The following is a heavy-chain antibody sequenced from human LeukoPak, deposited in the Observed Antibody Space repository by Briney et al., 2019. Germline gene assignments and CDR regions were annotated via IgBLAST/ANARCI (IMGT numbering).Heavy chain of an antibody. CDR3: ARLTSSWYQDWYFDL. Sequence: SETLSLTCTVSSGSISSYDWSWIRQPAGKGLEWIWRIYTSGSPNYNPSLKSRVTMSVDTSKNQFSLKLSSVTAADTAVYYCARLTSSWYQDWYFDLWGRGTLVTVSS. J-gene: IGHJ2*01. V-gene: IGHV4-4*07. CDR1: SGSISSYD. CDR2: IYTSGSP. D-gene: IGHD6-13*01.